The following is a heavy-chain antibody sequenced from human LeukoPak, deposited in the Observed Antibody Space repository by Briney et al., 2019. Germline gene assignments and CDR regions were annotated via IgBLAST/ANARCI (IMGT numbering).Heavy chain of an antibody. CDR1: GYTFTGYY. CDR2: INPNSGGT. Sequence: ASVKVSCKASGYTFTGYYMHWVRQAPGQGLEWMGWINPNSGGTNYAQKFQGRVTMTRDTSISTAYMELGRLRSDDTAVYYCARDMDSSGQGVDPWGQGTLVTVSS. D-gene: IGHD3-22*01. V-gene: IGHV1-2*02. J-gene: IGHJ5*02. CDR3: ARDMDSSGQGVDP.